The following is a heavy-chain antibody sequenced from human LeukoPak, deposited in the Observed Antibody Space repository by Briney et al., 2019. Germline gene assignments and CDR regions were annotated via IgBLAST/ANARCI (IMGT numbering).Heavy chain of an antibody. CDR1: GFTFSNYA. D-gene: IGHD1-1*01. J-gene: IGHJ2*01. Sequence: GGSLRLSCAASGFTFSNYAMSWVRQAPGKMLECVSTIEKDASNTYYADSVKGRVTISRDNSKNTLYLQMNSLRAEDTAIFYCAKREGALLENWKFDFWGRGTLVIVSS. CDR2: IEKDASNT. V-gene: IGHV3-23*05. CDR3: AKREGALLENWKFDF.